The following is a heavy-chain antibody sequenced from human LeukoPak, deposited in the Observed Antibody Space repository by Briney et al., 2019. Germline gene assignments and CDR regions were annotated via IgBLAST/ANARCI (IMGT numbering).Heavy chain of an antibody. CDR3: ARDLSSWLLNWFDP. CDR1: GYTFTDYY. Sequence: ASVKVSCKASGYTFTDYYMHWVRQAPGQGLEWMGWINPNSGGTNYAQKFQGRVTMTRDTSISTAYMELSRLRSDDTAVYYCARDLSSWLLNWFDPWGQGTLVTVSS. D-gene: IGHD6-13*01. J-gene: IGHJ5*02. V-gene: IGHV1-2*02. CDR2: INPNSGGT.